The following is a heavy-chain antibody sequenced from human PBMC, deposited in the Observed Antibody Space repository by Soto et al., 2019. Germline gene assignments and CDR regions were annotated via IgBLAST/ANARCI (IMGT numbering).Heavy chain of an antibody. CDR3: AKNLGDPGDV. J-gene: IGHJ4*02. CDR2: ISYDGGNQ. Sequence: QVRLVESGGGVVLPGRPLRLSCAASGFAFSTSDIHWVRQAPGKGLEWVALISYDGGNQYYAYSVKGRFTISRDNSKSTLYLQMNSLTTEDTALYYSAKNLGDPGDVWSQGTLVTVSS. D-gene: IGHD4-17*01. CDR1: GFAFSTSD. V-gene: IGHV3-30*18.